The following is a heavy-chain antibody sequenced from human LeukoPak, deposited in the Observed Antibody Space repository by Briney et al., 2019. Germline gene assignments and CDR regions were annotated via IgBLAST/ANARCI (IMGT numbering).Heavy chain of an antibody. CDR2: ISAYNGNT. J-gene: IGHJ6*03. CDR3: ARDYGEYYYYYYMDV. V-gene: IGHV1-18*01. Sequence: ASVKVSCKASAYTFTGYGISWVRQAPGQGLERVGWISAYNGNTNYAQKLQGRVTMTTDTSTSTAYMELRSLRSDDTAVYYCARDYGEYYYYYYMDVWGKGTTVTVSS. D-gene: IGHD3-10*01. CDR1: AYTFTGYG.